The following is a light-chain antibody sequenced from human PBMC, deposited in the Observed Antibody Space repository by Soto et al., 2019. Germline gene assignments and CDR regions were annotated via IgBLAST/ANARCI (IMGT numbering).Light chain of an antibody. V-gene: IGKV3-20*01. CDR3: QQYGSSPST. Sequence: EIVLTPAPAIPSITPGERATLSCRASQSVSSSYLAWYQQKPGQAPRLLIYGASSRATGIPDRFSGSGSGTDFTLTISRLEPEDFAVYYCQQYGSSPSTFGQGTKVDIK. J-gene: IGKJ1*01. CDR2: GAS. CDR1: QSVSSSY.